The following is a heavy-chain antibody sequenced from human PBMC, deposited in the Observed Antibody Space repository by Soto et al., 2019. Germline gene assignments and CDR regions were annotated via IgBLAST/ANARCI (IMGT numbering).Heavy chain of an antibody. J-gene: IGHJ2*01. V-gene: IGHV1-18*01. CDR3: ARPRRYCSGGSGYFYWYFDL. D-gene: IGHD2-15*01. Sequence: ASVKVSCKASGYTFTIYGISWVRQAPGQGLEWMGWISAYNGNTNYAQKLQGRVTMTTDTSTSTAYMELRSLRSDDTAVYYCARPRRYCSGGSGYFYWYFDLWGRGTLVTVSS. CDR2: ISAYNGNT. CDR1: GYTFTIYG.